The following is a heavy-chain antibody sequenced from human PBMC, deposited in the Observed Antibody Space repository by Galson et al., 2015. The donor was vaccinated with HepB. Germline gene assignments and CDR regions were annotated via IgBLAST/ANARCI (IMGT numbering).Heavy chain of an antibody. V-gene: IGHV3-23*01. Sequence: SLRLSCAASGFTFSSYAMSWVRQAPGKGLEWVSTISGSGGSTYYADSVKGRLTISRDNSKNTLYLQMKSLRAEDTAVYYCAKDANWGCCDYWGQGALVTVSS. J-gene: IGHJ4*02. CDR3: AKDANWGCCDY. D-gene: IGHD7-27*01. CDR2: ISGSGGST. CDR1: GFTFSSYA.